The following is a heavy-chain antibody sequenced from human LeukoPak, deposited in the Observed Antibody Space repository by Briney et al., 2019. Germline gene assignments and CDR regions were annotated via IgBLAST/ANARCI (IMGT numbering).Heavy chain of an antibody. CDR1: GFTFSSYS. J-gene: IGHJ6*03. Sequence: PGGSLRLSCAASGFTFSSYSMNWVRQAPGKGLEWVSSISSSSSYIYYADSVKGRFTISRDNAKNSLYLQMNSLRAEDTAVYYCAREASSSGLRYYYYYMDVWGKGTTVTVSS. V-gene: IGHV3-21*01. CDR2: ISSSSSYI. CDR3: AREASSSGLRYYYYYMDV. D-gene: IGHD6-19*01.